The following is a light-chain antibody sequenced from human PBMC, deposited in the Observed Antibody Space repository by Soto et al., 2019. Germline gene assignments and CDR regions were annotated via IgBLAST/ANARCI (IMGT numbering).Light chain of an antibody. CDR2: GAS. Sequence: EIVLTQSPGTLSYSPGERATLSCRASQSVSSNYLAWYQHKPGQAPRLLIYGASRRASGIPDRFSGSGSGTDFTLTISRLEPEDFAVYYCQQYGSSPPYTFGQGTKLEIK. V-gene: IGKV3-20*01. CDR3: QQYGSSPPYT. J-gene: IGKJ2*01. CDR1: QSVSSNY.